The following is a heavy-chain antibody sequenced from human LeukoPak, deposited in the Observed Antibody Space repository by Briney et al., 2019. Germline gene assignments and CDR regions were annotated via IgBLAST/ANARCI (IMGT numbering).Heavy chain of an antibody. V-gene: IGHV3-33*01. J-gene: IGHJ4*02. CDR1: GFTFSSYG. CDR2: IWYDGSNK. D-gene: IGHD3-9*01. CDR3: ARDGRYYDILTGPLDY. Sequence: GGSLRLSCAASGFTFSSYGMHWVRQAPGKGLEWVAVIWYDGSNKYYADSVKGRFTISRDNSKHTLYLQMNSLRAEDTAVYYCARDGRYYDILTGPLDYWGQGTLVTVSS.